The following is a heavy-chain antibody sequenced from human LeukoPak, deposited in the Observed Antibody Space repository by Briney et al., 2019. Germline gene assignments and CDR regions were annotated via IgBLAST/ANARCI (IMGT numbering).Heavy chain of an antibody. J-gene: IGHJ3*02. V-gene: IGHV3-9*01. CDR3: ARPGYTAGYDI. D-gene: IGHD3-9*01. CDR2: ISWNSDSI. CDR1: GFTFDDYA. Sequence: GRSLRLSCAASGFTFDDYAMHWVRQAPGKGLEWVSGISWNSDSIGYADSVKGRFTISRDNAKNLLYLQMNSLRAEDTAVYYCARPGYTAGYDIWGQGTLVTVSS.